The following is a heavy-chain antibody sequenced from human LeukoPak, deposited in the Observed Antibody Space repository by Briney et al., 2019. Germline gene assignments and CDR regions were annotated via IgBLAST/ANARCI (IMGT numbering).Heavy chain of an antibody. Sequence: ASVKVSCKVSGYTLTELSMHWVRQAPGKGLEWMGGFDPEDGETIYAQKFQGRVTMTEDTSTDTAYMELSSLSSEDTAVYYCARGSVYDTSYYYYYMDVWGKGTTVTVSS. V-gene: IGHV1-24*01. CDR2: FDPEDGET. CDR3: ARGSVYDTSYYYYYMDV. CDR1: GYTLTELS. J-gene: IGHJ6*03. D-gene: IGHD3-22*01.